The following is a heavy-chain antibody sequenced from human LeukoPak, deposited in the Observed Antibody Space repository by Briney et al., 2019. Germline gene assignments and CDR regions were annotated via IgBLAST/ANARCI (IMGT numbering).Heavy chain of an antibody. J-gene: IGHJ5*02. D-gene: IGHD6-19*01. CDR2: INHSGST. V-gene: IGHV4-34*01. CDR3: ARGEWIAVAGRNWFDP. Sequence: SETLSLTCAVYGGSFSGYYWSWIRQPPGKGLEWIGEINHSGSTNYNPSLKSRVTISVDTSKNQFSLKLSSVTAADTAVYYCARGEWIAVAGRNWFDPWGQGTLVTVSS. CDR1: GGSFSGYY.